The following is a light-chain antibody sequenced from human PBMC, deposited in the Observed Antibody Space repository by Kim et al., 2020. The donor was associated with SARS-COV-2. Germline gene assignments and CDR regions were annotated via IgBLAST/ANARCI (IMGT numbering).Light chain of an antibody. J-gene: IGKJ5*01. CDR3: MKSIHPIT. V-gene: IGKV2-30*01. CDR2: KVS. Sequence: DVVMTQSPLSLPVTLGEPASISCRSSQSLVYSDGNTYWNWFQQRQGQSPKRLIYKVSNRDSVVPDRFSGSGSGTDFTLKIRRVEAEDVGVYYCMKSIHPITFGQGTRLEIK. CDR1: QSLVYSDGNTY.